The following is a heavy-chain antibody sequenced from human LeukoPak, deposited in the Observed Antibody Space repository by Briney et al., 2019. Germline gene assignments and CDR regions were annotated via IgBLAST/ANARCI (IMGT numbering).Heavy chain of an antibody. CDR1: GFTVSSTY. V-gene: IGHV3-66*01. Sequence: GGSLRLSCAASGFTVSSTYLTWVRQAPGKGLEWLSVIYSGGYTYYADSVKGRLFISRDISENMVYLQMNSLSVEDTAVYFCARGRPAHYFDSWGPGTLVTVS. J-gene: IGHJ4*02. CDR3: ARGRPAHYFDS. CDR2: IYSGGYT. D-gene: IGHD6-6*01.